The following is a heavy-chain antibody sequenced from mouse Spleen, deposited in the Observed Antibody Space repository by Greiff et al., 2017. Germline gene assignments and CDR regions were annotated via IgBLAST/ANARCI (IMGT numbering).Heavy chain of an antibody. CDR3: ASPLPLAY. CDR1: GYSITSGYY. CDR2: ISYDGSN. D-gene: IGHD1-2*01. V-gene: IGHV3-6*02. Sequence: ESGPGLVKPSQSLSLTCSVTGYSITSGYYWNWIRQFPGNKLEWMGYISYDGSNNYNPSLKNRISITRDTSKNQFFLKLNSVTTEDTATYYCASPLPLAYWGQGTLVTVSA. J-gene: IGHJ3*01.